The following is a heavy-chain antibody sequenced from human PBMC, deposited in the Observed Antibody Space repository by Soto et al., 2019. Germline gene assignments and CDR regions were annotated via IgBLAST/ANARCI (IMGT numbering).Heavy chain of an antibody. CDR2: ISSSSSYI. Sequence: EVQLVESGGGLVKPGGSLRLSCAASGFTFSSYSMNWVRQAPGKGLEWVSSISSSSSYIYYADSVKGRFTISRDNAKNSLYLQMNSLRAEDTAVCYCARVRWTCSSTSCYYFDYWGQGTLVTVSS. CDR3: ARVRWTCSSTSCYYFDY. J-gene: IGHJ4*02. CDR1: GFTFSSYS. D-gene: IGHD2-2*01. V-gene: IGHV3-21*01.